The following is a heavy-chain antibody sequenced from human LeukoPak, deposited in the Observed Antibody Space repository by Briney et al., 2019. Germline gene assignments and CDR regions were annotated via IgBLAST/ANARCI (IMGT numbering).Heavy chain of an antibody. CDR2: IDNTGNT. V-gene: IGHV4-31*03. D-gene: IGHD5-18*01. CDR3: ARVGWIRLWTHFDS. Sequence: SETLSLTCTVSGASISSGGFFWNWIGQHPEKGLEWIGYIDNTGNTYYHPSLQSRVIMSVDTSKNQFSLNLSSLTAADTAIYFCARVGWIRLWTHFDSWGQGTLVTVSS. J-gene: IGHJ4*02. CDR1: GASISSGGFF.